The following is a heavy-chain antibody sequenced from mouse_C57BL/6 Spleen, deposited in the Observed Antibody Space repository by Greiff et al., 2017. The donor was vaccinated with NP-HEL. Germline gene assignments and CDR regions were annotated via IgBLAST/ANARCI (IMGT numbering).Heavy chain of an antibody. CDR2: IYPGSGNT. Sequence: QVQLKQSGAELVRPGASVKLSCKASGYTFTDYYINWVKQRPGQGLEWIARIYPGSGNTYYNEKFKGKATLTAEKSSSTAYMQLSSLTSEYSAVYFCARVRSSSFAYWGQGTLVTVSA. CDR3: ARVRSSSFAY. D-gene: IGHD1-1*01. CDR1: GYTFTDYY. V-gene: IGHV1-76*01. J-gene: IGHJ3*01.